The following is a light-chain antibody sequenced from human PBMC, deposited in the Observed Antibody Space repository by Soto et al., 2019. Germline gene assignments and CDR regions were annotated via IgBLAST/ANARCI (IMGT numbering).Light chain of an antibody. CDR3: QQYSESPFT. J-gene: IGKJ5*01. V-gene: IGKV3-11*01. Sequence: EIVLTQSPATLSLSPGERATLSCRASQSVSSYLAWYQQKPGQAPRLLIYDASNRATGIPARFSGSGSGTDFTLTISGLEPEDFAVYYCQQYSESPFTFGQGTRLEIK. CDR1: QSVSSY. CDR2: DAS.